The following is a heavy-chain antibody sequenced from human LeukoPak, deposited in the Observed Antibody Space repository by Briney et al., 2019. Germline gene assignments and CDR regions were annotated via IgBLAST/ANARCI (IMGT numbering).Heavy chain of an antibody. CDR3: ARDAKRKALYYDFWSGYQYWYFDL. D-gene: IGHD3-3*01. CDR2: IYTSGST. V-gene: IGHV4-4*07. J-gene: IGHJ2*01. Sequence: SETLSLTCTVSGGSISSYYWSWIRQPAGKGLEWIGRIYTSGSTNYNPSLKSRVTMSVNTSKNQFSLKLSSVTAADTAVYYCARDAKRKALYYDFWSGYQYWYFDLWGRGTLVTVSS. CDR1: GGSISSYY.